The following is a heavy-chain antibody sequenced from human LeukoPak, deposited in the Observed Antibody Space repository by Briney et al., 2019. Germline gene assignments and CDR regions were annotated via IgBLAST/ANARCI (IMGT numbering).Heavy chain of an antibody. D-gene: IGHD6-6*01. CDR1: GGSISSSSYY. J-gene: IGHJ4*02. CDR2: MSDSGGST. Sequence: ETLSLTCTVSGGSISSSSYYWGWIRQPPGKGLEWVSSMSDSGGSTYYAVSVKGRFTISRDNSKSTLYLQMNSLRAEDTAVYYCAKDVDSRSSYLDWWGQGTLVTVSS. V-gene: IGHV3-23*01. CDR3: AKDVDSRSSYLDW.